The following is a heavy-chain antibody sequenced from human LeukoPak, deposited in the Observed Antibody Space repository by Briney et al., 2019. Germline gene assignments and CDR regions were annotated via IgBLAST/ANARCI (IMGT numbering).Heavy chain of an antibody. Sequence: GGSLRLSCAASGFTFSNYAMSWVRQAPGKGLEWVSSISGVALSTYYADSVKGRFTISRDNSKNTLYLQMNSLRAEDTAVYYCVQDHGHWGQGTLVTVSS. CDR2: ISGVALST. CDR1: GFTFSNYA. D-gene: IGHD2-8*01. J-gene: IGHJ4*02. V-gene: IGHV3-23*01. CDR3: VQDHGH.